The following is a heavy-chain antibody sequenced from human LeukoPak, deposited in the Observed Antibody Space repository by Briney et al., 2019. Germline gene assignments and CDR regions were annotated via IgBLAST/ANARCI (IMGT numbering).Heavy chain of an antibody. CDR3: ARDRYSGYSSSWPDY. V-gene: IGHV3-30-3*01. D-gene: IGHD6-13*01. Sequence: GGSLRLSCAASGFTFSSYAMHWVRQAPGKGLEWVAVISYDGSNKYYADSVKGRFTISRDNSKNTLYLQMNSLRAEDTAVYYCARDRYSGYSSSWPDYWGQGTLVTVSS. J-gene: IGHJ4*02. CDR1: GFTFSSYA. CDR2: ISYDGSNK.